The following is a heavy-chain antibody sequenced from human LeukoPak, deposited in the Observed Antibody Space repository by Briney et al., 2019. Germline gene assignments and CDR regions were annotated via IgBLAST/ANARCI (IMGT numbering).Heavy chain of an antibody. CDR2: IYTSGST. V-gene: IGHV4-4*07. CDR1: GGSISSYY. Sequence: PSETLSLTCTVSGGSISSYYWSWIRQPAGKGLEWIGRIYTSGSTNYNPSLKSRVTMSVDTSKNQFSLKLSSVTAADTAVYYCARDLNVVVPAASHSGQLNWFDPWGQGTLVTVSS. CDR3: ARDLNVVVPAASHSGQLNWFDP. D-gene: IGHD2-2*01. J-gene: IGHJ5*02.